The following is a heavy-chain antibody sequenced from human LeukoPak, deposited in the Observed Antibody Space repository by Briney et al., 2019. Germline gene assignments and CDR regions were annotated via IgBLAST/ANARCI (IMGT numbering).Heavy chain of an antibody. V-gene: IGHV1-69*01. CDR1: GGTFSSYA. D-gene: IGHD3-22*01. J-gene: IGHJ3*02. CDR2: IIPIFGTA. Sequence: GSSVKVSCKASGGTFSSYAISWVRQAPGQGLEWMGGIIPIFGTANYAQKFQGRATITADESTSTAYMELSSLRSEDTAVYYCARGGDSSGYYYGGAFDIWGQGTMVTVSS. CDR3: ARGGDSSGYYYGGAFDI.